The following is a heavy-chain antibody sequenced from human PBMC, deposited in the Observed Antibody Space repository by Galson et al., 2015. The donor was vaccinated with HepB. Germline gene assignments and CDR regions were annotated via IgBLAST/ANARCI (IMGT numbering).Heavy chain of an antibody. V-gene: IGHV1-69*13. CDR1: GGTFSSYA. Sequence: SVKVSCKASGGTFSSYAISWVRQAPGQGLEWMGGIIPIFGTANYAQKFQGRVTITADESTSTAYMELSSLRSEDTAVYYCARDKVYYYDSSGYYYFDYWGQGTLVTVSS. J-gene: IGHJ4*02. CDR2: IIPIFGTA. D-gene: IGHD3-22*01. CDR3: ARDKVYYYDSSGYYYFDY.